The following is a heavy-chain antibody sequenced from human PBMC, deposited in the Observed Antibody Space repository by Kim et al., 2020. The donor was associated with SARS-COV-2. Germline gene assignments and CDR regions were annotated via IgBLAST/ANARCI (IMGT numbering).Heavy chain of an antibody. D-gene: IGHD6-6*01. J-gene: IGHJ2*01. CDR3: ARVSRSSIAARPPDL. V-gene: IGHV3-30*07. Sequence: DSVKGRFTISRDNSKNTLYLQMNSLRAEDTAVYYCARVSRSSIAARPPDLWGRGTLVTVSS.